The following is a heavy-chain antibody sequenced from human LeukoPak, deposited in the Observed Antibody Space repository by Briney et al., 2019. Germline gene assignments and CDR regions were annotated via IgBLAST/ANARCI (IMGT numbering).Heavy chain of an antibody. J-gene: IGHJ3*02. CDR2: IRYDGNNE. CDR3: AKNYYSDTSAYFRYAFDI. Sequence: GGSLRLSCAASGFTFSTSWMNWVRQAPGKGLEWVAFIRYDGNNEYYADSVKGRFTISRDNSKNTLYLEMDSLRAEDTAVYYCAKNYYSDTSAYFRYAFDIWGQGTVVTVSS. CDR1: GFTFSTSW. V-gene: IGHV3-30*02. D-gene: IGHD3-22*01.